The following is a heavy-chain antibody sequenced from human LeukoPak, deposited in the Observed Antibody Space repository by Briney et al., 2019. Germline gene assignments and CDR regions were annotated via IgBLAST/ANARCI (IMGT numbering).Heavy chain of an antibody. CDR2: ISWNSGGI. V-gene: IGHV3-9*01. Sequence: PGGSLRLSCAASGFTFDDYAMHWVRQAPGKGLEWVSGISWNSGGIGYADSVKGRFTISRDNAKNSLYLQMNSLRAEDTALYYCAKGLWFGEFDYWGQGTLVTVSS. D-gene: IGHD3-10*01. J-gene: IGHJ4*02. CDR3: AKGLWFGEFDY. CDR1: GFTFDDYA.